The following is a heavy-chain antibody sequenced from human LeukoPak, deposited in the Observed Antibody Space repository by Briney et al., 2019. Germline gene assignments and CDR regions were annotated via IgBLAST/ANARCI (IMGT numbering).Heavy chain of an antibody. CDR3: ARASRFLEWSFDY. Sequence: PSETLSLTCTVSGDSISRYYWSWIRQPAGKGLEWIGRIYTSGSTNYNPSLKSRVTMSVDTSKNQFSLKLSSVTAADTAVYYCARASRFLEWSFDYWGQGTLVTVSS. D-gene: IGHD3-3*01. J-gene: IGHJ4*02. V-gene: IGHV4-4*07. CDR1: GDSISRYY. CDR2: IYTSGST.